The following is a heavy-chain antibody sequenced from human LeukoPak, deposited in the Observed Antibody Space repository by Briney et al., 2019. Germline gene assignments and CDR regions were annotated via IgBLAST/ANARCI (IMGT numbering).Heavy chain of an antibody. Sequence: VGSLRLSCAASGFNFSDYSMNWVRQAPGKGLEWVSYIRSSSRGTIYYADSVKGRFTISRDNAKNSLYLQMNSLRAEDTAVYFCARDHNWAFDYWGQGTLVTVSS. V-gene: IGHV3-48*01. CDR2: IRSSSRGTI. CDR1: GFNFSDYS. CDR3: ARDHNWAFDY. D-gene: IGHD1-1*01. J-gene: IGHJ4*02.